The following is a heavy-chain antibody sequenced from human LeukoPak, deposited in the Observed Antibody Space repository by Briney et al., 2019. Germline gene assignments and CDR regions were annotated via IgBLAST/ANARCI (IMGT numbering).Heavy chain of an antibody. CDR1: GFTFDDYA. CDR2: ISWNSGNM. Sequence: GGSLRLSCAASGFTFDDYAMHWVRQAPGKGLEWVSGISWNSGNMYCEDSVKGRFTISRDNAKNSLYLQMNSLRAEDTALYYCAKGEAIRYFDWLLYDWGQGIPVTVSS. CDR3: AKGEAIRYFDWLLYD. V-gene: IGHV3-9*01. D-gene: IGHD3-9*01. J-gene: IGHJ4*02.